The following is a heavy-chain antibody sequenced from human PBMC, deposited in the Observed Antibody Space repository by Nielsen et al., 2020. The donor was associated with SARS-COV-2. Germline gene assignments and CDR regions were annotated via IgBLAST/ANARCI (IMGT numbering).Heavy chain of an antibody. D-gene: IGHD2-2*02. Sequence: GESLKISCSASGFTFSSFTMHWVRQAPGRELEYVSALNSNGHSTYYADSVKGRFTISRDNSKNTLYLQMSSLRVGDTAVYYCATKPTYHFDYWGQGILVTVSS. J-gene: IGHJ4*02. CDR2: LNSNGHST. V-gene: IGHV3-64D*09. CDR3: ATKPTYHFDY. CDR1: GFTFSSFT.